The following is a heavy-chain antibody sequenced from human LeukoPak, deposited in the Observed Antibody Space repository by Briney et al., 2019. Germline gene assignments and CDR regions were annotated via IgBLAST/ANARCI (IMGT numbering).Heavy chain of an antibody. Sequence: PGGSLRLSCAASGFTFSDYYMSWIRQAPGKGLEWVSYISSSGSTIYYADSVKGRFTISRDNAKNSLYLRMNSLRAEDTAVSYCARDGESGVKVPAANWFDRWGQGTLVTVSS. CDR1: GFTFSDYY. CDR2: ISSSGSTI. J-gene: IGHJ5*02. CDR3: ARDGESGVKVPAANWFDR. D-gene: IGHD2-2*01. V-gene: IGHV3-11*04.